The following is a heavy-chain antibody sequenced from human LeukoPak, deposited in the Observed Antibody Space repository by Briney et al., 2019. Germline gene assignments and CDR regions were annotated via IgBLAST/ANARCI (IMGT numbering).Heavy chain of an antibody. V-gene: IGHV1-69*13. CDR2: IIPIFGTA. J-gene: IGHJ3*02. Sequence: ASVKVSCKASGYTFSDYTFTNYGISWVRQAPGQGLEWMGGIIPIFGTANYAQKFQGRVTITADESTSTAYMELSSLRSEDTAVYYCARAWGGGSLNYAFDIWGQGTMVTVSS. CDR1: GYTFSDYTFTNYG. CDR3: ARAWGGGSLNYAFDI. D-gene: IGHD2-15*01.